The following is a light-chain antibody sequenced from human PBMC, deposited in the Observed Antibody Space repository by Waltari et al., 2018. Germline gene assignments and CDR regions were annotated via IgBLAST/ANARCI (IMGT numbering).Light chain of an antibody. CDR2: GSS. J-gene: IGLJ3*02. Sequence: QSVLTPPPSVSGAPGQRVTTSSPGSGSNIGAGSDVHWYQQLPRAAPKRLIYGSSTRPLGVPDRFFGSTSGTSASLAITGLQAEDEADYYCQSYDTSLSVVFGGGTKLTVL. CDR3: QSYDTSLSVV. V-gene: IGLV1-40*01. CDR1: GSNIGAGSD.